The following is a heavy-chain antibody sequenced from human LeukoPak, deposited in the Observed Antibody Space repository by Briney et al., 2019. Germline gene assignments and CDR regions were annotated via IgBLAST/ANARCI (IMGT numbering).Heavy chain of an antibody. CDR2: ISPSSSYI. D-gene: IGHD2-21*02. V-gene: IGHV3-21*01. Sequence: GGSLRLSCAASRFSFSTHRMNWVRQAPGKGLEWVSSISPSSSYIYYADSLRGRFTISRDNAKNSLYPQMNSLRAEDTAIYYCARDRTPAIPGGDIDDFDMWGQGTVVTVSS. J-gene: IGHJ3*02. CDR3: ARDRTPAIPGGDIDDFDM. CDR1: RFSFSTHR.